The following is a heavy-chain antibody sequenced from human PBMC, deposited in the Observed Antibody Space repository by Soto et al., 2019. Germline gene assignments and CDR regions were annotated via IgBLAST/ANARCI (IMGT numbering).Heavy chain of an antibody. D-gene: IGHD3-10*01. V-gene: IGHV1-69*01. CDR2: IIPIFGTA. J-gene: IGHJ6*02. Sequence: QVQLVQSGAEVKKPGSSVKVSCKASGGTFSSYAISWVRQAPGQGLEWMGGIIPIFGTANYAQKFQGRVTITAEGSTRTAYRELSSLRSEDTAVYYCARDSTMVRCMDVWGQGTTVTVS. CDR1: GGTFSSYA. CDR3: ARDSTMVRCMDV.